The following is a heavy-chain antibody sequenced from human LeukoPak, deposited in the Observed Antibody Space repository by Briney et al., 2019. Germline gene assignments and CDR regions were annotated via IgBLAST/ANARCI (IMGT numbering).Heavy chain of an antibody. D-gene: IGHD3-10*01. CDR3: ARTLGDYGSGSYYY. CDR1: GGSISSSSYY. CDR2: IYYSGST. V-gene: IGHV4-39*07. J-gene: IGHJ4*02. Sequence: PSETLSLTCSVSGGSISSSSYYWGWIRQPPGKGLEWIGTIYYSGSTYYNPSLKSRVTISVDTPKNQFSRKLSSVTAADTAVYYCARTLGDYGSGSYYYWGQGTLVTVSS.